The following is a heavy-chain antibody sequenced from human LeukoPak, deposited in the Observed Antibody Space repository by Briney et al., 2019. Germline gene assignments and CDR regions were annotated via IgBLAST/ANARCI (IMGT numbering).Heavy chain of an antibody. V-gene: IGHV5-51*01. J-gene: IGHJ3*02. CDR2: IYPGDSDT. D-gene: IGHD4-11*01. CDR1: GYTFTTYW. CDR3: ARRTTTIITPGAFDI. Sequence: GESLKISCKGSGYTFTTYWIGWVRQMPGKGLEWMGIIYPGDSDTRYSPSFQGQVTISADKSISTAYLQWSSLKASDTAMYYCARRTTTIITPGAFDIRGQGTMVTVTS.